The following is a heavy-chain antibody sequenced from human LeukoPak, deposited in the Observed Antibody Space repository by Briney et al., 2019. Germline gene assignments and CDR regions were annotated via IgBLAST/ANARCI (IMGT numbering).Heavy chain of an antibody. Sequence: GGSLRLSCAASGFTFSSYSMNWVRQAPGKGLEWVSSISSSSSYIYYADSVKGRFTISRDNAKNSLYLQMNSLRAEDTAVYYCAREGAVAGDYWGQGTLSPSPQ. CDR1: GFTFSSYS. V-gene: IGHV3-21*01. J-gene: IGHJ4*02. CDR3: AREGAVAGDY. D-gene: IGHD6-19*01. CDR2: ISSSSSYI.